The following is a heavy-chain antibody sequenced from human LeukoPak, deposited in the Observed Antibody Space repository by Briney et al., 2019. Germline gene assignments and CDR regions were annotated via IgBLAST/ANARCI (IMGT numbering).Heavy chain of an antibody. V-gene: IGHV3-23*01. J-gene: IGHJ6*03. CDR1: GFALSSYA. Sequence: GGSLRLSCAASGFALSSYAMSWVRQAPGKGLEWVSATSSSGAGTYHAESVRGRFTISRDNSKNTLYLQMNSLTTEDTALYYCAKDFSADWLQFTNMDVWGKGTTVTVSS. CDR2: TSSSGAGT. CDR3: AKDFSADWLQFTNMDV. D-gene: IGHD5-24*01.